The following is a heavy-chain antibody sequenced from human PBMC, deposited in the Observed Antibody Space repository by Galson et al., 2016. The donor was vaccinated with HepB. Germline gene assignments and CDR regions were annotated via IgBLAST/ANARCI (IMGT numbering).Heavy chain of an antibody. V-gene: IGHV4-59*01. Sequence: LTCTVSGASISSYYWSWIRQPPGKGLEWIGYIYYSGSTNYNPSLKSRVTISVDTSKKQFSLKLNSVTAADTAVYYCARAYYDILTAYSYFDYWGQGILVTVSS. CDR3: ARAYYDILTAYSYFDY. J-gene: IGHJ4*02. CDR2: IYYSGST. CDR1: GASISSYY. D-gene: IGHD3-9*01.